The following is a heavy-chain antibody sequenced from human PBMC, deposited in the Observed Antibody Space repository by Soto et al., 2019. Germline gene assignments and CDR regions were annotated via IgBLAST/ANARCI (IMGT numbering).Heavy chain of an antibody. Sequence: ASVKVSCKASGYTFTSYDINWVRQATGQGLEWMGWMNPNSGNTGYAQKFQGRVTMTRNTSISTAYMELSSLRSEDTAVYHCARVPYRGYCSSTSCYGGMDVWGQGTTVTVSS. D-gene: IGHD2-2*03. CDR2: MNPNSGNT. V-gene: IGHV1-8*01. J-gene: IGHJ6*02. CDR3: ARVPYRGYCSSTSCYGGMDV. CDR1: GYTFTSYD.